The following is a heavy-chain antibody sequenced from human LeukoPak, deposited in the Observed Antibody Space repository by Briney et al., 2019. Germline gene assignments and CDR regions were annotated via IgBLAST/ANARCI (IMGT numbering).Heavy chain of an antibody. V-gene: IGHV4-59*11. CDR2: VYYSGTT. CDR1: GGSITSHY. J-gene: IGHJ4*02. CDR3: ARGWGRDGDNLTS. D-gene: IGHD5-24*01. Sequence: PSETLSLTCTGSGGSITSHYWSRIRQPPGKGLEWIGYVYYSGTTNYNPSLKSRVTISVDTSKNQFSLKLTSVTAADTAVYYCARGWGRDGDNLTSWGQGTLVTISS.